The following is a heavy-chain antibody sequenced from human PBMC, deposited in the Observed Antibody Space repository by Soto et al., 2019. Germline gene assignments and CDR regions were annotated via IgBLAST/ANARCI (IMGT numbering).Heavy chain of an antibody. CDR2: ISGSGGST. D-gene: IGHD3-3*01. Sequence: PGGSLRLSCAASGFTFSSYAMSWVRQAPGKGLEWVSAISGSGGSTYYADSVKGRFTISRDNSKNTLYLQMNSLRAEDTAVYYCAKDRITIFGVVTRSPYYYYYMDVWGKGTTVTVSS. CDR3: AKDRITIFGVVTRSPYYYYYMDV. CDR1: GFTFSSYA. V-gene: IGHV3-23*01. J-gene: IGHJ6*03.